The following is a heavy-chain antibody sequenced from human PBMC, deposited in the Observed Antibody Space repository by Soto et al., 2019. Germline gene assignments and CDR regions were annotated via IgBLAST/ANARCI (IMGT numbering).Heavy chain of an antibody. Sequence: PGGSLRLSXAAAGFDFEDYAMHWVRQVPGKGLEWVSLTNSDGTDSYYMDSVKGRFTISRDNGKSSLYLQMDRLRPEDTALYFCAKALYYYDSSPLDHWGQGTLVTVSS. CDR2: TNSDGTDS. CDR3: AKALYYYDSSPLDH. D-gene: IGHD3-22*01. J-gene: IGHJ4*02. CDR1: GFDFEDYA. V-gene: IGHV3-43D*04.